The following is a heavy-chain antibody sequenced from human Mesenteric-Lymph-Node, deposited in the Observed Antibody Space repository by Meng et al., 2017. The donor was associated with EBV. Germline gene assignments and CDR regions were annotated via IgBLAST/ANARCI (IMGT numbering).Heavy chain of an antibody. CDR3: ARGYGSGSYRYFDY. Sequence: VQLQESGPGLAKPSGTLSLTCTVSGGSISSNNWWSWVRQPPGKGLQWIGYIFSSGSTNYNPSFKSRVTISVDMSKNHFSLRLTSVTPADTAVYYCARGYGSGSYRYFDYWGQGTLVTVSS. CDR1: GGSISSNNW. D-gene: IGHD3-10*01. CDR2: IFSSGST. V-gene: IGHV4-4*02. J-gene: IGHJ4*02.